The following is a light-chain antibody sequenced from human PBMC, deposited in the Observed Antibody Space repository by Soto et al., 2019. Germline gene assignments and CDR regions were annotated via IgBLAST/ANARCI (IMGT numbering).Light chain of an antibody. J-gene: IGKJ1*01. CDR3: QQRSNWT. CDR1: QSVSSY. CDR2: DAF. V-gene: IGKV3-11*01. Sequence: EIVSTQSPATLSLSPGERATLSCRASQSVSSYLAWYQQKPGQTPSLLIYDAFNRATGIPARFSGSGSGTDFTLTISSLEPEDFAVYYCQQRSNWTFGQGTKVEIK.